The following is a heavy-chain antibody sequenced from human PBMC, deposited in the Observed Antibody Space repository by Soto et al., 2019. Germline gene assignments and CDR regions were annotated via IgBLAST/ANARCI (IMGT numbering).Heavy chain of an antibody. CDR1: GFTFSSYA. Sequence: PGGSLRLSCAASGFTFSSYAMHWVRQAPGKGLEWVAVISYDGSNKYYADSVKGRFTISRDNSKNTLYLQMNSLRAEDTAVYYCARIMITFGGVIVNAFDTWGQGTMVTVSS. D-gene: IGHD3-16*02. CDR3: ARIMITFGGVIVNAFDT. CDR2: ISYDGSNK. J-gene: IGHJ3*02. V-gene: IGHV3-30-3*01.